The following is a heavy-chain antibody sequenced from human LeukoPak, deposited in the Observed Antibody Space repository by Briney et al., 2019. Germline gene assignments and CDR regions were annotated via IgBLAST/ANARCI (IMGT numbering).Heavy chain of an antibody. V-gene: IGHV4-31*03. J-gene: IGHJ5*02. CDR2: IYYSGST. D-gene: IGHD3-16*01. CDR3: ASHVPFIETFGGARANWFDP. CDR1: GGSISSGGYY. Sequence: SQTLSLTCTVSGGSISSGGYYWSWIRQHPGKGLEWIGYIYYSGSTYYNPSLKSRVTISVDTSKNQFSLKLSSVTAADTAVYYCASHVPFIETFGGARANWFDPWGQGTLVTVSS.